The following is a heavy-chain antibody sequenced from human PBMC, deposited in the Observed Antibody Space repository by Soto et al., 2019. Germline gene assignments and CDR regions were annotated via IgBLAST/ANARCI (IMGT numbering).Heavy chain of an antibody. CDR2: TSDEEINNK. V-gene: IGHV3-30*18. J-gene: IGHJ6*02. D-gene: IGHD2-2*01. Sequence: GGSVRLSCVASGFSFRNYGMHWVRQAPGQGLEWVAVTSDEEINNKNYADSVKGRFTISRDNSENTLFLQMDRLRAEDTAVYYCAKGDCSGPSCYRGYGMDVWGQGTTVTVS. CDR1: GFSFRNYG. CDR3: AKGDCSGPSCYRGYGMDV.